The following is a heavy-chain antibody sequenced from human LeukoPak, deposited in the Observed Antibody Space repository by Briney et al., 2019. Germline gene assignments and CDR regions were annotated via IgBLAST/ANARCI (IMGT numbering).Heavy chain of an antibody. CDR1: GFTFSSYE. CDR3: ARDRYVVVPAAMGPLNYYYYGMDV. V-gene: IGHV3-48*03. Sequence: GGSLRLSCAASGFTFSSYEMSWVRQAPGKGLEWVSYISSSGSTIYYADSVKGRFTISRDNAKNSLYLQMNSLRAEDTAVYYCARDRYVVVPAAMGPLNYYYYGMDVWGKGTTVTVSS. J-gene: IGHJ6*04. CDR2: ISSSGSTI. D-gene: IGHD2-2*01.